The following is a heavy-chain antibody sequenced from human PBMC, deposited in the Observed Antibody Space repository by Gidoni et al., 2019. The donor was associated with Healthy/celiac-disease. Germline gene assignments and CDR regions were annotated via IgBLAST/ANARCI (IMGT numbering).Heavy chain of an antibody. Sequence: EVQRVESGGGLVKPGGSLRLSCAASGFTFSIYSRNWVRQAPGKWLEWVSSISGSSSYIYYADSVKGRFTISRDNAKNSLYLQMNSLRAEDTAVYYCARDDGFDWVDNWFDPWGQGTLVTVSS. D-gene: IGHD3-9*01. V-gene: IGHV3-21*01. J-gene: IGHJ5*02. CDR1: GFTFSIYS. CDR3: ARDDGFDWVDNWFDP. CDR2: ISGSSSYI.